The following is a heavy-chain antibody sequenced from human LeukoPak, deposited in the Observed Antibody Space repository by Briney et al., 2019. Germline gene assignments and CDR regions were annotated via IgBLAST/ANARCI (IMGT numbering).Heavy chain of an antibody. V-gene: IGHV3-30*02. CDR1: GFTFSSYG. CDR3: AKVTLGGYGSGSFDY. J-gene: IGHJ4*02. Sequence: GGSLRLSCAASGFTFSSYGMHWVRQASGKGLEWVAFIRYDGSNKYYADSVKGRFTISRDNSKNTLYLQMNSLRAEDTAAYYCAKVTLGGYGSGSFDYWGQGTLVTVSS. D-gene: IGHD3-10*01. CDR2: IRYDGSNK.